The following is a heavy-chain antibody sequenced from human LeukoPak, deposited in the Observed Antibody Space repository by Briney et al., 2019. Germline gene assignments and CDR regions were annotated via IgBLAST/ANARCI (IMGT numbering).Heavy chain of an antibody. CDR1: GFAVTTNH. CDR2: IYNNGDT. D-gene: IGHD3-16*01. CDR3: SPSRAAGGKTDY. J-gene: IGHJ4*02. Sequence: GGSLRLSCSGAGFAVTTNHMTWVRQAPGKGLECVSIIYNNGDTFYEDSVRGRFTISRDTSTNTVDLLMNSLRPEDTALYYCSPSRAAGGKTDYWGQGTLVTVSS. V-gene: IGHV3-53*01.